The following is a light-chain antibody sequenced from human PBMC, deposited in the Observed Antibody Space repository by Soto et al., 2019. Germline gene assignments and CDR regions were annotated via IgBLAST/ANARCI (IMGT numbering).Light chain of an antibody. V-gene: IGKV3-15*01. CDR1: QSVSSN. CDR2: GAS. J-gene: IGKJ2*01. CDR3: QQYNNWPPGST. Sequence: EIVMTQSPATLSVSPGERATLSCRASQSVSSNLAWYQQKPGQAPRLLIYGASTRATGIPARFSGSGSGTEFTLTISSLKSEDFAVYYCQQYNNWPPGSTFGQGTKLAIK.